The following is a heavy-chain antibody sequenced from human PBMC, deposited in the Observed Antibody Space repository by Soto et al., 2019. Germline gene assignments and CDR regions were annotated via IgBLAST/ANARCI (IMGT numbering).Heavy chain of an antibody. J-gene: IGHJ3*02. CDR1: GFTFSNAW. CDR3: TTVGQYYYDSSGYTIPEEDASDI. V-gene: IGHV3-15*01. D-gene: IGHD3-22*01. CDR2: IKSKTDGGTT. Sequence: GGSLRLSCGASGFTFSNAWMSWVRQAPREGLEWGGRIKSKTDGGTTDYAAPVKGRFTISRDDSKNTLYLQMNSLKTEDTAVYYCTTVGQYYYDSSGYTIPEEDASDIWGQGTMVTVSS.